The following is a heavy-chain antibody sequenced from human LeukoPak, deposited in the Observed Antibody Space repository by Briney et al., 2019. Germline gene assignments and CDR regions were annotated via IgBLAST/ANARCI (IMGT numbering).Heavy chain of an antibody. CDR1: GFTFDDYG. V-gene: IGHV3-20*04. Sequence: PGGSLRLSCAASGFTFDDYGMSWVRQAPGKGLEWVSGINWNGGSTVYADSVKGRFTISRDNAKNSLYLQMNSLRAEDTALYYCARDKRNYYGSGSPDYWGQGTLVTVSS. CDR2: INWNGGST. D-gene: IGHD3-10*01. J-gene: IGHJ4*02. CDR3: ARDKRNYYGSGSPDY.